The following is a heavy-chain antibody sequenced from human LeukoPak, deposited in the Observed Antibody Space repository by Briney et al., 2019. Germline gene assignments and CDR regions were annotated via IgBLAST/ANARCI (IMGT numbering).Heavy chain of an antibody. D-gene: IGHD1-26*01. V-gene: IGHV3-72*01. J-gene: IGHJ4*02. Sequence: GGSLRLSCAASGFTFSDHYMDWVRQAPGKGLEWVGRIRNKPSSYTAEYGASVKGRFTISRVDSKNSLHLQMNSLKIEDTAVYYCARVVPGSYRPFDYWGQGTLVSVSS. CDR2: IRNKPSSYTA. CDR1: GFTFSDHY. CDR3: ARVVPGSYRPFDY.